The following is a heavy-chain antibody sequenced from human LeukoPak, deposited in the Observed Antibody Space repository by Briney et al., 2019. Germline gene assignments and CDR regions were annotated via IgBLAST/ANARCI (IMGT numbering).Heavy chain of an antibody. Sequence: GGSLRLSCAASGFTFSSYAMSWVRQAPGKGLEWVSAISGSGGSTYYADSVRGRFTAFRDNSKNTLFLLLDSLRAEDTAIYYGARTLWGLTLLSSDYWGQGTLVTVSS. CDR2: ISGSGGST. V-gene: IGHV3-23*01. J-gene: IGHJ4*02. D-gene: IGHD3-16*01. CDR1: GFTFSSYA. CDR3: ARTLWGLTLLSSDY.